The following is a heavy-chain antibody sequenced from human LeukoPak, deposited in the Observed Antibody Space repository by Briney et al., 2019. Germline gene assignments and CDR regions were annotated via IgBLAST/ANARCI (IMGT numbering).Heavy chain of an antibody. D-gene: IGHD6-13*01. CDR1: GGSFSGYY. Sequence: SETLSLTCAVYGGSFSGYYWSWIRQPPGKGLEWIGEINHSGSTNYNPSLKSRVTISVDTSKNQFSLKLSSVTAADTAVYYCARDWKRSSSSWMAPFDPWGQGTLVTVSS. CDR3: ARDWKRSSSSWMAPFDP. V-gene: IGHV4-34*01. J-gene: IGHJ5*02. CDR2: INHSGST.